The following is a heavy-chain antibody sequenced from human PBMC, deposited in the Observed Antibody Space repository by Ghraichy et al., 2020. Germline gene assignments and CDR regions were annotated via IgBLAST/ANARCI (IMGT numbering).Heavy chain of an antibody. CDR1: GFTFSSYA. CDR2: ISGSGGHT. V-gene: IGHV3-23*01. D-gene: IGHD6-19*01. CDR3: AINQGGLSGWDHFAY. J-gene: IGHJ4*02. Sequence: GGSLRLSCAASGFTFSSYAMSWVRQAPGKGLEWVSGISGSGGHTYYADSVKGRFTISRDNSKNTVYLQVISLRAEDTALYYCAINQGGLSGWDHFAYWGQGALVTVSS.